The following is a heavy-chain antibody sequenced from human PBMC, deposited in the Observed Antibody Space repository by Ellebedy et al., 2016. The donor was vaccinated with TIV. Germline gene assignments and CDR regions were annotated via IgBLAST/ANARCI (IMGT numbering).Heavy chain of an antibody. CDR1: GFTFSSYG. CDR2: INTDGSSI. CDR3: VRGGLPAAGDY. D-gene: IGHD6-13*01. Sequence: GGSLRLSCAASGFTFSSYGMQRVRQAPGKGLVWVSRINTDGSSINYSDSVKGRFTISRDNAKNTQYLQMNSLRADDTAIYYCVRGGLPAAGDYWGQGTLVTVSS. J-gene: IGHJ4*02. V-gene: IGHV3-74*01.